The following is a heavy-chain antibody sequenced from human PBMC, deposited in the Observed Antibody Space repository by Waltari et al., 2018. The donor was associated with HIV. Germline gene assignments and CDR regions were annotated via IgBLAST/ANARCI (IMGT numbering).Heavy chain of an antibody. CDR2: INHSGST. V-gene: IGHV4-34*01. J-gene: IGHJ1*01. CDR3: ARALLGGYYDSSGSMAGHFQH. Sequence: QVQLQQWGAGLLKPSETLSLTCAVYGGSFSGYYWSWLRQPPGKGLEWIGEINHSGSTKYNPSHKRRVTISVDTSKNQFALKLSSVTAADTAVYYWARALLGGYYDSSGSMAGHFQHWGQGTLVTVSS. CDR1: GGSFSGYY. D-gene: IGHD3-22*01.